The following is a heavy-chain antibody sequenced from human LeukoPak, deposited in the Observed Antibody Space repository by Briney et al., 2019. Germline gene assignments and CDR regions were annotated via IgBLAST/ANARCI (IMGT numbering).Heavy chain of an antibody. CDR3: ARAEDGYNSEGRLDY. CDR1: GGYISSYF. Sequence: NSSETLSLTCTVSGGYISSYFWSWIRQPPGKGLEWIGYIYYSGSTNYNPSLKSRVTISVDTSKNQFSLKLSSVTAADTAVYYCARAEDGYNSEGRLDYWGQGTLVTVSS. D-gene: IGHD5-24*01. V-gene: IGHV4-59*01. J-gene: IGHJ4*02. CDR2: IYYSGST.